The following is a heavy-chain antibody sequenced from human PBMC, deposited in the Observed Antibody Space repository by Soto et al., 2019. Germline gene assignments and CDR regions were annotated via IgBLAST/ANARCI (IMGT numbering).Heavy chain of an antibody. CDR3: ARDPPPNFLPAARSYGMDV. CDR2: IYTSGST. J-gene: IGHJ6*02. V-gene: IGHV4-4*07. Sequence: QVQLQESGPGLVKPSETLSLTCTVSGGSISSYYWSWIRQPAGKGLEWIGRIYTSGSTNYNPSLKSRVTMSVDTSKNPFSLKLSSVTAADTAVYYCARDPPPNFLPAARSYGMDVWGQGTTVTVSS. D-gene: IGHD2-2*01. CDR1: GGSISSYY.